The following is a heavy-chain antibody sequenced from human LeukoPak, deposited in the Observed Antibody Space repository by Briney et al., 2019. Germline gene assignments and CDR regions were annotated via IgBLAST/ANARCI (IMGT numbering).Heavy chain of an antibody. Sequence: GGSLRLSCAASGFTFSNYAMSWVRQAPGKGLEWVSYIASSGSTIYYADSVKGRFTISRDNAKNSLYLQMNSLRAEDTAVYYCARANYYDISGYDYWGQGTLVTVSS. CDR2: IASSGSTI. CDR1: GFTFSNYA. V-gene: IGHV3-48*03. D-gene: IGHD3-22*01. CDR3: ARANYYDISGYDY. J-gene: IGHJ4*02.